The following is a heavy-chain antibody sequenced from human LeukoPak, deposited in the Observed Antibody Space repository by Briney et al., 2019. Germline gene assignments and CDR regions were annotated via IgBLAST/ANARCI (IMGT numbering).Heavy chain of an antibody. D-gene: IGHD1-14*01. CDR3: AGNQAQQSFDY. Sequence: GASVKVSCTPSGYTFTDYYMHWVRQAPGQGLEWMGWINPNTGGTNYAQKFQGRVTMTRDTSISTAYMELSRLRSDDTAVYYCAGNQAQQSFDYWGQGTLVTVSS. CDR1: GYTFTDYY. J-gene: IGHJ4*02. V-gene: IGHV1-2*02. CDR2: INPNTGGT.